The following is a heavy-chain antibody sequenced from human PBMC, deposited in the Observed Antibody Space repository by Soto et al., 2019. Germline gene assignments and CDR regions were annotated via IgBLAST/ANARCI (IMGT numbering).Heavy chain of an antibody. CDR3: ARSGARSGWYGPFDI. CDR1: GGSISSYY. Sequence: SETLSLTCTVSGGSISSYYWSWIRQPPGKGLEWIGYIYYSGSTNYNPSLKSRVTISVDTSKNQFSLKLSSVTAADTAVYYCARSGARSGWYGPFDIWGQGTMVTVSS. CDR2: IYYSGST. V-gene: IGHV4-59*01. J-gene: IGHJ3*02. D-gene: IGHD6-19*01.